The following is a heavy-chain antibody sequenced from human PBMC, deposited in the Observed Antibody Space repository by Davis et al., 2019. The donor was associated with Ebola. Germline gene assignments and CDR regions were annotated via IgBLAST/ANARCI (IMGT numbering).Heavy chain of an antibody. V-gene: IGHV3-11*04. CDR3: ARVLSMGWLHLDAFDI. J-gene: IGHJ3*02. D-gene: IGHD5-24*01. CDR2: ISSSASTE. Sequence: GESLKISCAASGFTFSDYYMTWIRQAPGKGLEWVSHISSSASTEDYTDSVKGRFTISRDNAKNSLYLQMNSLRAEDTAVYYCARVLSMGWLHLDAFDIWGQGTMVTVSS. CDR1: GFTFSDYY.